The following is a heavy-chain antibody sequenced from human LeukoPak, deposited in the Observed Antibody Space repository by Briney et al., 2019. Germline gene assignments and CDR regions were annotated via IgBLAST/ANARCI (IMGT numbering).Heavy chain of an antibody. D-gene: IGHD3-22*01. CDR2: IWYDGSNK. J-gene: IGHJ4*02. Sequence: GRSLRLSCAASGFTFSSYGMHWVRQAPGKGLEWVAVIWYDGSNKYYADSVKGRFTISRDNSKNTLYLQMNSLRAEDTAVYYCATRSYYYDSSGYCYWGQGTLVTVSS. V-gene: IGHV3-33*01. CDR1: GFTFSSYG. CDR3: ATRSYYYDSSGYCY.